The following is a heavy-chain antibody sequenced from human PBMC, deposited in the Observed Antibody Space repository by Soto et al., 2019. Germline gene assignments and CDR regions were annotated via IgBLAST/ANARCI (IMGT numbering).Heavy chain of an antibody. CDR2: IYYSWST. CDR1: GGSISSGGYY. J-gene: IGHJ3*02. V-gene: IGHV4-31*03. CDR3: ARDRPDYYDSSGYSADAFDI. Sequence: QVQLQESGPGLVKPSQTLSLTCTVSGGSISSGGYYWSWIRQHPGKGLEWIGYIYYSWSTYYNPSLKSRVTISVDTSKNQFSLKLSSVTAADTAVYYCARDRPDYYDSSGYSADAFDIWGQGTMVTVSS. D-gene: IGHD3-22*01.